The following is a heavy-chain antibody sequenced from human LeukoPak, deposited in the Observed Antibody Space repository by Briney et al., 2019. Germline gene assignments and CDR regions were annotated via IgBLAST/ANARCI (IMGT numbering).Heavy chain of an antibody. V-gene: IGHV3-23*01. CDR2: ISGSSGST. CDR1: GFTFSNYA. Sequence: GGSLRLSCAASGFTFSNYAMSWVRQAPGKGLEWVSVISGSSGSTYYADSVKGRFTISRDNSKNTLYLQMNSLRAEDTAVYYCARVYYDSSGYYYADYWGQGTLVTVSS. J-gene: IGHJ4*02. CDR3: ARVYYDSSGYYYADY. D-gene: IGHD3-22*01.